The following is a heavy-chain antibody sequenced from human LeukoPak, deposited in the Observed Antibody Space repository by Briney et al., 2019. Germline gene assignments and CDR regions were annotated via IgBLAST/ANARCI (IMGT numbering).Heavy chain of an antibody. V-gene: IGHV1-18*01. D-gene: IGHD3-10*01. CDR2: ISAYNGNT. Sequence: ASVKVSCKASGYTFTSYGISWVRQAPGQGLEWMGWISAYNGNTNYAQKLQGRVTMTTDTSTSTAYMELRSLRSDDTAVYYCARDLLIIMVGGVTYYFDSGAREPWSTSPQ. CDR1: GYTFTSYG. CDR3: ARDLLIIMVGGVTYYFDS. J-gene: IGHJ4*02.